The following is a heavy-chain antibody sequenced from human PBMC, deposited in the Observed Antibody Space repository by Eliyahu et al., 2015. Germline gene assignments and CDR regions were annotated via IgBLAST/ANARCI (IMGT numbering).Heavy chain of an antibody. CDR2: ISGXGGST. CDR3: AKPLLPISYYYYGMDV. V-gene: IGHV3-23*01. Sequence: EVQLXESGGGLVQPGGSLXLSCAASGFXFXXYAMSWXRQAPGKGLEWVSAISGXGGSTYYADSVKGRFTISRDNSKNTLYLQMNSLRAEDTAVYYCAKPLLPISYYYYGMDVWGQGTTVTVSS. J-gene: IGHJ6*02. CDR1: GFXFXXYA. D-gene: IGHD2-15*01.